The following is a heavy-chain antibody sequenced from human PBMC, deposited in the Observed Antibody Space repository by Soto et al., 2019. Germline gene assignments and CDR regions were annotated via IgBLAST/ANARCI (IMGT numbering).Heavy chain of an antibody. D-gene: IGHD3-10*01. V-gene: IGHV3-23*01. CDR3: AKNPMVRGLEPYYYYMDV. Sequence: GGSLRLSCAASGFTFSSYAMSWVRQAPGKGLEWVSAISGSGGSTYYADSVKGRFTISRDNSKNTLYLQMNSLRAEDTAVYYCAKNPMVRGLEPYYYYMDVWGKGTTVTVSS. CDR2: ISGSGGST. J-gene: IGHJ6*03. CDR1: GFTFSSYA.